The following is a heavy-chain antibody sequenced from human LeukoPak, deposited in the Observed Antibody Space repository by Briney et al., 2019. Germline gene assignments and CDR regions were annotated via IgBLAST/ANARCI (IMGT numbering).Heavy chain of an antibody. J-gene: IGHJ5*02. CDR3: SRLYGDYGWFDP. Sequence: SETLSLSCAASGFTFSNAWMRWVRQSPGKGLEWIGEMYHTGSSNYNPSLKSRVTISVDKHKNQFSLRLSSVTAADTAVYYCSRLYGDYGWFDPWGQGTLVTVSS. CDR2: MYHTGSS. CDR1: GFTFSNAW. V-gene: IGHV4-4*02. D-gene: IGHD4-17*01.